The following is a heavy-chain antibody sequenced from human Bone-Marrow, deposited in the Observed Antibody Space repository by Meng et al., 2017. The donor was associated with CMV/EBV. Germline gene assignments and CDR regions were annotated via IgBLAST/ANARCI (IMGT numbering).Heavy chain of an antibody. V-gene: IGHV3-7*01. CDR3: ARANRGDHLGT. Sequence: ETLSLTCAASGFTFSSYWMSWVRQAPGKGLEWVANIKQDGSEKYYVDSVKGRFTISRDNAKNSLHLQMNSLRAEDTAVYYCARANRGDHLGTWGQGTLVTVPS. D-gene: IGHD2-21*02. CDR2: IKQDGSEK. J-gene: IGHJ1*01. CDR1: GFTFSSYW.